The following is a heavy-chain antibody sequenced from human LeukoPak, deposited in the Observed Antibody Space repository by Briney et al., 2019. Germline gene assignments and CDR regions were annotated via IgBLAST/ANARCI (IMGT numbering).Heavy chain of an antibody. CDR3: ASGDPGAFDI. V-gene: IGHV3-30*03. CDR2: ISYDGSNK. Sequence: QAGGSLRLSCAASGFTFSSYGMHWVRQAPGKGLEWVAVISYDGSNKYYADSVKGRFTISRDNSKNTLYLQMNSLRAEDTAVYYCASGDPGAFDIWGQGTMVTVSS. CDR1: GFTFSSYG. D-gene: IGHD2-21*02. J-gene: IGHJ3*02.